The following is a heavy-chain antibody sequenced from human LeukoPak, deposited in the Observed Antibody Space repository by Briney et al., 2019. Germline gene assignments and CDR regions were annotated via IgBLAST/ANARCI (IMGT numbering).Heavy chain of an antibody. D-gene: IGHD4-17*01. CDR1: GGSLTSHY. V-gene: IGHV4-59*11. CDR2: IYSSGET. J-gene: IGHJ4*02. CDR3: GGRGGGSMWSGHYRLFDF. Sequence: PSETLSLTCTVSGGSLTSHYWSWVRQSPGKGLEWIASIYSSGETSHNPSLKSRVTISVDTAQNQFSLSLTSVTAADVGVYICGGRGGGSMWSGHYRLFDFWGRGTLITVSS.